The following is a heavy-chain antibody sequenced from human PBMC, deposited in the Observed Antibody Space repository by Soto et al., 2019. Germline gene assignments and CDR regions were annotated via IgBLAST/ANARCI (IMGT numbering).Heavy chain of an antibody. J-gene: IGHJ5*02. Sequence: GASVKVSCKAAGYNFTSYDIKWVGQATGQGLEWMGWMNPNSGNTGYAQKFQGRVTMTRNTSISTAYMELSSLRSEDTAVYYCARSDDILTGNNWFDPWGQGTLVTVSS. V-gene: IGHV1-8*01. CDR2: MNPNSGNT. D-gene: IGHD3-9*01. CDR3: ARSDDILTGNNWFDP. CDR1: GYNFTSYD.